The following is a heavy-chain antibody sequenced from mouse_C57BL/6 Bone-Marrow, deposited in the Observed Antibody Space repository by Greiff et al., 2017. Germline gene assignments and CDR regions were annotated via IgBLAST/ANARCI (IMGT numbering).Heavy chain of an antibody. CDR2: INPYNGGT. V-gene: IGHV1-19*01. CDR1: GYTFTDYY. J-gene: IGHJ2*01. D-gene: IGHD2-5*01. CDR3: ARRDYSNY. Sequence: DVKLQESGPVLVKPGASVKMSCKASGYTFTDYYMNWVKQSHGKSLEWIGVINPYNGGTSYNQKFKGKATLTVDKSSSTAYMELNSLTSEDSAVYYCARRDYSNYWGQGTTLTVAS.